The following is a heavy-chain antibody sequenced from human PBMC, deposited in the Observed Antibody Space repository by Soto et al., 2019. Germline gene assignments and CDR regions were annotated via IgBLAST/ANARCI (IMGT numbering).Heavy chain of an antibody. J-gene: IGHJ6*02. CDR1: RLTFTTYD. Sequence: QVQLVESGGAVVQPATSLRLSCAASRLTFTTYDMHWVRQAPGEGLEWVALIWSDGSRQFYGDSVKGRFTISRDNSKNTLSLQMNSLRVEDTDVYYCAGEPRGGAYDMDVWGQGTTVTVSS. CDR2: IWSDGSRQ. D-gene: IGHD3-16*01. V-gene: IGHV3-33*08. CDR3: AGEPRGGAYDMDV.